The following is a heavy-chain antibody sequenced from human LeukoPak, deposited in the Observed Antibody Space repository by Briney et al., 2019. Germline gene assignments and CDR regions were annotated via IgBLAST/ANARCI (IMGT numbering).Heavy chain of an antibody. J-gene: IGHJ6*02. CDR1: GYTFTSYA. Sequence: GASVKGSCKASGYTFTSYAMHWVRQAPGQRLEWMGWINAGNGNTKYSQKFQGRVTITRDTSASTAYMELSSLRSDDTAVYYCARTPSIAVAGTPNYYYYGMDVWGQGTTVTVSS. V-gene: IGHV1-3*01. CDR3: ARTPSIAVAGTPNYYYYGMDV. CDR2: INAGNGNT. D-gene: IGHD6-19*01.